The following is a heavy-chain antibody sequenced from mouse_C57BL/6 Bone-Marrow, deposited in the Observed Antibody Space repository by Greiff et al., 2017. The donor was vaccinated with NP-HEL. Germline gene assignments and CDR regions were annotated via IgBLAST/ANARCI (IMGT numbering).Heavy chain of an antibody. D-gene: IGHD3-2*02. CDR1: GYTFTSYW. V-gene: IGHV1-69*01. J-gene: IGHJ3*01. Sequence: QVQLQQPGAELVMPGASVKLSCKASGYTFTSYWMHWVKQRPGQGLEWIGEIDPSDSYTNYNQEFKGKSTLTVDKSSSTAYMQLSSLTSEDSAVYYCARPSDSSGYPFAYWGQGTLVTVSA. CDR3: ARPSDSSGYPFAY. CDR2: IDPSDSYT.